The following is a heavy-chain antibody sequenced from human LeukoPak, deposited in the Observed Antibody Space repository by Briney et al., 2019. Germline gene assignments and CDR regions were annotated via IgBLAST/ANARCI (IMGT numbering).Heavy chain of an antibody. V-gene: IGHV1-69*05. J-gene: IGHJ4*02. D-gene: IGHD3-10*01. Sequence: ASVKVSCKASGYTFLGYYLHWVRQAPGQGLEWMGGIIPIFGTANYAQKFQGRVTITTDESTRTAYMELRSLRSEDTAVYYCARDYYGSGSAFDYWGQGTLVTVSS. CDR3: ARDYYGSGSAFDY. CDR2: IIPIFGTA. CDR1: GYTFLGYY.